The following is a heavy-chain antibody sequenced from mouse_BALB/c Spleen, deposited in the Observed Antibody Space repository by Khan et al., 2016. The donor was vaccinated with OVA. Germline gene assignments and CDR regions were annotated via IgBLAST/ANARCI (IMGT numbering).Heavy chain of an antibody. CDR2: MIYTGYT. CDR3: ARSTYRYAFAY. CDR1: GDSITSGY. D-gene: IGHD2-14*01. Sequence: EVQLQESGPSLVKPSQTLSLTCSVTGDSITSGYWSWIRKFPGNKLEYMGYMIYTGYTYYNPSLKSRISIIRHTSKNQYYLQLNSVTTEDTATYYCARSTYRYAFAYWGQGTLVTVSA. V-gene: IGHV3-8*02. J-gene: IGHJ3*01.